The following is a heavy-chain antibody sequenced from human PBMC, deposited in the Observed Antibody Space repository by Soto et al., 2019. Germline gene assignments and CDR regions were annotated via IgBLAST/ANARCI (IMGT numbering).Heavy chain of an antibody. J-gene: IGHJ4*02. CDR2: IIPILGIA. CDR1: GGTFSSYT. Sequence: QVQLVQSGAEVKKPGSSVKVSCKASGGTFSSYTISWVRQAPGQGLEWMGRIIPILGIANYAQKFQGRVTITADKSTSTAYIELSSLRSEDTAVYYCAREDWTAVTHPGVDYWGQGTLVTVSS. D-gene: IGHD4-17*01. V-gene: IGHV1-69*08. CDR3: AREDWTAVTHPGVDY.